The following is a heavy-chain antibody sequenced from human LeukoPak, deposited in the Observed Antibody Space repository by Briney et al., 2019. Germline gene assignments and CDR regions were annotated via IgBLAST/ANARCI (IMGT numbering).Heavy chain of an antibody. D-gene: IGHD3-3*01. Sequence: GESLKISCAASGFTFSSYGMHWVRQAPGKGLEWVAFIRYDGSNKYYADSVKGRFTISRDNSKNTLYLQMNSLRAEDTAVYHCANYDFWSNTAAGFDYWGQGTLVTVSS. V-gene: IGHV3-30*02. CDR1: GFTFSSYG. CDR2: IRYDGSNK. J-gene: IGHJ4*02. CDR3: ANYDFWSNTAAGFDY.